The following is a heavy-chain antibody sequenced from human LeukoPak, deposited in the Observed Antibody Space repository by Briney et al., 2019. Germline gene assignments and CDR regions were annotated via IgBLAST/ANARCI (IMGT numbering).Heavy chain of an antibody. CDR1: GGSISTSSYY. V-gene: IGHV4-61*02. J-gene: IGHJ4*02. Sequence: SETLSLTCTVSGGSISTSSYYWSWIRQPAGKGLEWIGRIYISGSTNYNPSLKSRVTMSVDTSKNQFSLKLSSVTAADTAVYYCARDRGTWNDDGFDYWGQGTLVTVSS. D-gene: IGHD1-1*01. CDR3: ARDRGTWNDDGFDY. CDR2: IYISGST.